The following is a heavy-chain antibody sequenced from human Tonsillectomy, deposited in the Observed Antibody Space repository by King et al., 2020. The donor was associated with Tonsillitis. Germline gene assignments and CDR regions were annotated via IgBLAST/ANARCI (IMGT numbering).Heavy chain of an antibody. Sequence: VQLVESGGGLVQPGGSLKLSCAASGFTFSGSAMHWVRQASGKGLEWVGRIRSKANSYATAYAASVKGRFTISRDDSKNTAYLQMNSLKTEDTAVYYCTSLYGRESGAISSPHDWYFDLWGRGTLVTVSS. J-gene: IGHJ2*01. CDR2: IRSKANSYAT. CDR3: TSLYGRESGAISSPHDWYFDL. D-gene: IGHD4-17*01. V-gene: IGHV3-73*01. CDR1: GFTFSGSA.